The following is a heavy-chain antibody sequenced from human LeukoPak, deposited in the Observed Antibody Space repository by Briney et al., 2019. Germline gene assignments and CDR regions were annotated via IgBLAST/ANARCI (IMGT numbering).Heavy chain of an antibody. Sequence: SVKVSCKASGGTFSSYAISWVRQAPGQGLEWMGRIIPILGIANCAQKFQGRVTITADKSTSTAYMELSSLRSEDTAVYYCAREPPNYYDSSGYYQDAFDIWGQGAMVTVSS. CDR1: GGTFSSYA. D-gene: IGHD3-22*01. V-gene: IGHV1-69*04. J-gene: IGHJ3*02. CDR2: IIPILGIA. CDR3: AREPPNYYDSSGYYQDAFDI.